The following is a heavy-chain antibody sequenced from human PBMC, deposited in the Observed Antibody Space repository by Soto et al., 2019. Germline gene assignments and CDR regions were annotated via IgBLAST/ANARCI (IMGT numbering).Heavy chain of an antibody. CDR1: GYTLTSHG. CDR2: ISTYNGNT. V-gene: IGHV1-18*01. Sequence: QVQLEQSGAEVKKPGASVKVSCKASGYTLTSHGISWVRQAPGQGLEWMGWISTYNGNTKYAQKFQERVTMTADTSTNTAHMELRSLRSDDTAMYYCARGYYDSSGPFDYWGQGTLVTVSS. D-gene: IGHD3-22*01. CDR3: ARGYYDSSGPFDY. J-gene: IGHJ4*02.